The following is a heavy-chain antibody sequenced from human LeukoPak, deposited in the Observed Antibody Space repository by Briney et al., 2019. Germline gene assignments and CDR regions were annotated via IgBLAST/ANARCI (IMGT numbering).Heavy chain of an antibody. V-gene: IGHV3-9*01. Sequence: GRSLRLSCAASGFTFDDYAMHWVRQAPGKGLEWVSGISWNSGSIGYADSVKGRFTISRDNAKNSLYLQMSSLRAEDTALYYCAKDIRLGGAGWDAFDIWGQGTMVTVSS. D-gene: IGHD6-19*01. CDR3: AKDIRLGGAGWDAFDI. CDR1: GFTFDDYA. CDR2: ISWNSGSI. J-gene: IGHJ3*02.